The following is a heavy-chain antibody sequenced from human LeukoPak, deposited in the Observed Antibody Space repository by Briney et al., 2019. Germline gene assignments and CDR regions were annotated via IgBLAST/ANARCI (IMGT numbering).Heavy chain of an antibody. V-gene: IGHV1-69*05. CDR3: ARELADTAMVPLGAFDI. CDR2: IIPIFGTA. CDR1: GGTFSSYA. J-gene: IGHJ3*02. D-gene: IGHD5-18*01. Sequence: SVKVSCKASGGTFSSYAISWVRQAPGQGLEWMGGIIPIFGTANYAQKFQGRVTITTDESTSTAYMELSSLRSEDTAVYYCARELADTAMVPLGAFDIWGQGTMVAVSS.